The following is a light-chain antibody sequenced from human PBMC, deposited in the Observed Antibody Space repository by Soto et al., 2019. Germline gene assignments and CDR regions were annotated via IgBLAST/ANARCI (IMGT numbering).Light chain of an antibody. V-gene: IGKV1-9*01. Sequence: DIQLTKSPSFLSASVGDRVPIICRASQGISSYLAWYQQKPGKAPKLLIYAASSLQSGVPSRFSGSGSGTEFTLTISSLQPEDFATYYCQQLNSYPITFGQGTRLEIK. CDR2: AAS. CDR3: QQLNSYPIT. J-gene: IGKJ5*01. CDR1: QGISSY.